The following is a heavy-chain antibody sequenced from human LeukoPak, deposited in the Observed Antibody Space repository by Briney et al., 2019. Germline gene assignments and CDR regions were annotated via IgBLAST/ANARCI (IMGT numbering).Heavy chain of an antibody. CDR2: IYPGDSDT. CDR3: ARQTEYYYDSSGYYFRYMDV. J-gene: IGHJ6*03. V-gene: IGHV5-51*01. CDR1: GYCFTSYW. D-gene: IGHD3-22*01. Sequence: GEALKISCKGSGYCFTSYWIGWVRQMPRKGLEWMGIIYPGDSDTRYSPSFGGHVTTSADKSISTAYLQCNSLKASDTAMYYCARQTEYYYDSSGYYFRYMDVWGKGTTLTVSS.